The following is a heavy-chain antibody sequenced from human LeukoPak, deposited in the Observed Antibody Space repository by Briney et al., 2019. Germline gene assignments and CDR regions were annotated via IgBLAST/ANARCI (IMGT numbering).Heavy chain of an antibody. J-gene: IGHJ4*02. D-gene: IGHD3-10*01. V-gene: IGHV4-34*01. CDR3: ARRTYYHGSGSQWGLDY. CDR1: GGSFSGYY. CDR2: INHSGST. Sequence: PSETLSLTCAVYGGSFSGYYWSWIRQPPGKGLEWIGEINHSGSTNYNPSLKSRVTISVDTSKNQFSLKLSSVTAADTAVYYCARRTYYHGSGSQWGLDYWGQGTLVTVSS.